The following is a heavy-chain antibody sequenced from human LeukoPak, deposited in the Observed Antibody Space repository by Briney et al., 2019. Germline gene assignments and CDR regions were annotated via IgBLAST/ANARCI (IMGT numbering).Heavy chain of an antibody. CDR2: ISHNENT. Sequence: PSETLSLTCAVYGGSFSGYYWNWIRQPPGKGLEWIGEISHNENTNYSPSLKSRLTISIDTSKNQFSLKVSSVTAADTAVYYCARDAYFDSSPFDYWGQGTLVTVSS. D-gene: IGHD3-22*01. V-gene: IGHV4-34*01. CDR3: ARDAYFDSSPFDY. CDR1: GGSFSGYY. J-gene: IGHJ4*02.